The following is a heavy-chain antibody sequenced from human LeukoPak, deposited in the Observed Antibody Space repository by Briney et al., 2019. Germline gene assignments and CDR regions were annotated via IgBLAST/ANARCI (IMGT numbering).Heavy chain of an antibody. V-gene: IGHV3-11*06. CDR1: GFTFSDYY. Sequence: PGGSLRLSCAASGFTFSDYYMSWIRQAPGKGLEWVSYISRSSSYTNYADSVKGRFTISRDNAKNSLYLQMNSLRAEDTAVYYCARDKRKVSIAVAGTFSYWGQGTLVTVSS. CDR2: ISRSSSYT. CDR3: ARDKRKVSIAVAGTFSY. D-gene: IGHD6-19*01. J-gene: IGHJ4*02.